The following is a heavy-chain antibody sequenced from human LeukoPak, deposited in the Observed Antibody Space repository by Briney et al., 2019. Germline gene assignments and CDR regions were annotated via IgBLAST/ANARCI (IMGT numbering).Heavy chain of an antibody. V-gene: IGHV1-69*13. Sequence: SVRVSCKASGGTFSSYAIRWVRQARGQGLEWMGGIIPIFGTANYAQKFQGKVTITADESTSTAYMELSSLRSEDTAIYYCARGWDYDSGGRPTAYVYWGQGTLVSVSS. CDR1: GGTFSSYA. D-gene: IGHD3-22*01. CDR2: IIPIFGTA. CDR3: ARGWDYDSGGRPTAYVY. J-gene: IGHJ4*02.